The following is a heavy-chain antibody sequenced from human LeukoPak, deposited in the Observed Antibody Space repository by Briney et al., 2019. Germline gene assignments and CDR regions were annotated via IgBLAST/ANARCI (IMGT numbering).Heavy chain of an antibody. CDR2: IIPILGIA. J-gene: IGHJ2*01. CDR3: ARDLDYGDYRYFDL. V-gene: IGHV1-69*04. D-gene: IGHD4-17*01. CDR1: GGTFSSYA. Sequence: SSVKVSCKASGGTFSSYAISWVRQAPGQGLEWMGRIIPILGIANYAQKFQGRVTITADKSTSTAYMELSSLRSEDTAVYYCARDLDYGDYRYFDLWGRGTLVTVSS.